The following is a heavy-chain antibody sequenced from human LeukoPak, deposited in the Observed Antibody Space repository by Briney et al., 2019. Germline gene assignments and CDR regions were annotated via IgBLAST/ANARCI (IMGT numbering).Heavy chain of an antibody. CDR2: IYNAGTT. J-gene: IGHJ5*02. D-gene: IGHD3-22*01. CDR3: CGYYDSSGYYPGGIDP. V-gene: IGHV3-53*01. Sequence: GGSLRLSCAASGFTVSSNYMSWVRQAPGKGLEWVSVIYNAGTTYYADPVKGRFTISRDNSKNTLYLQMNSLRAEDTAVYYCCGYYDSSGYYPGGIDPWGQGTLVTVSS. CDR1: GFTVSSNY.